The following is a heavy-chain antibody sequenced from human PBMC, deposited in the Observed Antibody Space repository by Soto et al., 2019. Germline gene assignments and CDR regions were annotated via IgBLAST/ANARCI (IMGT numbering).Heavy chain of an antibody. V-gene: IGHV4-59*01. Sequence: QVQLQESGPGLVKPSETLSLTCTVSGGSISSYYWSWIRQPPGKGLEWIGYIYYSGSTNYNPSLKSRVTISVYTSKNQFSLKLSSVTAADTAVYYCAREILSTTGPYNWFDPWGQGTLVTVSS. CDR2: IYYSGST. D-gene: IGHD3-9*01. J-gene: IGHJ5*02. CDR1: GGSISSYY. CDR3: AREILSTTGPYNWFDP.